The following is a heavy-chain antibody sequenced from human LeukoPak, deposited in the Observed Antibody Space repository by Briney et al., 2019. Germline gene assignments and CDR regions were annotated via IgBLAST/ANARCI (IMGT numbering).Heavy chain of an antibody. CDR1: GYSISSGYY. D-gene: IGHD6-19*01. J-gene: IGHJ4*02. V-gene: IGHV4-38-2*02. CDR3: ARRPPSSGWYGL. Sequence: SETLSLTCTVSGYSISSGYYWGWIRQPPGKGLEWIGEINHSGSTNYNPSLKSRLTISVDTSKNQFSLKLSSVTAADTAVYYCARRPPSSGWYGLWGQGTLVTVSS. CDR2: INHSGST.